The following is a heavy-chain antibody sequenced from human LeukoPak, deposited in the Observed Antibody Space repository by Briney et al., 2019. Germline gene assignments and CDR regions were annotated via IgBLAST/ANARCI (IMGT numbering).Heavy chain of an antibody. CDR1: GFTFSNAW. V-gene: IGHV3-15*01. Sequence: GGSLRLSCAASGFTFSNAWMSWVRQAPGKGLERVGRIKSKTDGGTTDYAAPVKGRFTISRDDSKNTLYLQMNSLKTEDTAVYYCTTDIVVVPAAIGRYWGQGTLVTVSS. J-gene: IGHJ4*02. CDR2: IKSKTDGGTT. CDR3: TTDIVVVPAAIGRY. D-gene: IGHD2-2*01.